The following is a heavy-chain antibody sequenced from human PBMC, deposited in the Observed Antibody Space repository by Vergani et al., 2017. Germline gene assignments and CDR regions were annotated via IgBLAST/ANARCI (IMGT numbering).Heavy chain of an antibody. CDR1: GGSISTYY. CDR2: IYYTGSS. J-gene: IGHJ3*02. D-gene: IGHD3-22*01. Sequence: QVQLQESGPGLVKPSETLSLTCTISGGSISTYYWTWIRQPPGKGLEWIGYIYYTGSSNYNPSLKSRVTFSVDTSKNQFSLKLSSVTAADTAVYYCASGLIYYDSSGYLRAGAFDIWGQGTMVTVSS. V-gene: IGHV4-59*01. CDR3: ASGLIYYDSSGYLRAGAFDI.